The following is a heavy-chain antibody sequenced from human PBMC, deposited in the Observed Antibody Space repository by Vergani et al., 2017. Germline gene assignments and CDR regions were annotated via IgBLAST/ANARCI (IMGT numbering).Heavy chain of an antibody. V-gene: IGHV3-30*03. CDR3: AGGDARLPSDY. J-gene: IGHJ4*02. CDR2: ISFDGSNP. CDR1: GFGFRAFG. Sequence: QVQLVESGGGVVQPGGSLRVSCAAPGFGFRAFGMHWVRQAPGQGLDWVAVISFDGSNPNYVTSVGGRFSISRDNSRDTLYLQMNSLRTEDTAVYYCAGGDARLPSDYWGQGTLVTVSS. D-gene: IGHD2-8*01.